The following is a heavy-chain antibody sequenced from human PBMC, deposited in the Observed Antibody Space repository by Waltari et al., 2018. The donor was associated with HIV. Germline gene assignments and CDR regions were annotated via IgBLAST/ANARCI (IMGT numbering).Heavy chain of an antibody. CDR1: GFTFDDYA. V-gene: IGHV3-9*01. CDR2: SSWIRGRI. CDR3: AKGPFDY. Sequence: EVQLVESGGGLVQPGRSLRLSCAASGFTFDDYAMHWVRQAPGRGLEGVEGSSWIRGRIGYEDSVKGRVTISRDNAKNSVYLEMNSLRTEDTALYYCAKGPFDYWGQGSLVTVSS. J-gene: IGHJ4*02.